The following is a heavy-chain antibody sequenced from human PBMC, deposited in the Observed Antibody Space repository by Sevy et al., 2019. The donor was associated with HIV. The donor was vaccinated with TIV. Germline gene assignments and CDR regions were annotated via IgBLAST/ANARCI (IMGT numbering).Heavy chain of an antibody. J-gene: IGHJ5*02. V-gene: IGHV4-61*01. CDR3: ARDYYDSSGYYGNWFDP. Sequence: SETLSLTCTVSGGSVSSGSYYWSWIWQPPGKGLEWIGYIYYSGSTNYNPSLKSRVTISVDTSKNQFSLKLSSVTAADTAVYYCARDYYDSSGYYGNWFDPWGQGTLVTVSS. CDR1: GGSVSSGSYY. CDR2: IYYSGST. D-gene: IGHD3-22*01.